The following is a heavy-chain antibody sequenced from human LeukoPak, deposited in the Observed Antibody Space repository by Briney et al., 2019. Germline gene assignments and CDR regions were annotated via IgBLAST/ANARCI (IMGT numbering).Heavy chain of an antibody. CDR3: ARHHPNWTGGPFGY. CDR2: IYSSGST. Sequence: SETLSLTCSVSGGSISGFYWSWIRQPPGKGLEWIGYIYSSGSTNYNPSLKSRVTLSVDTSNNQFSLKLRSVTATDTAVYYCARHHPNWTGGPFGYWGQGTLVTVSS. V-gene: IGHV4-59*08. CDR1: GGSISGFY. D-gene: IGHD1-20*01. J-gene: IGHJ4*02.